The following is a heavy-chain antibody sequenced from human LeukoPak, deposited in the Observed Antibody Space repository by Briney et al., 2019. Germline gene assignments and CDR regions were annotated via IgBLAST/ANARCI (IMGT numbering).Heavy chain of an antibody. D-gene: IGHD6-13*01. V-gene: IGHV1-69*13. CDR3: ARDVTAAAGTGVLDY. J-gene: IGHJ4*02. CDR2: IIPIFGTA. CDR1: GGTFSSYA. Sequence: SVKVSCKASGGTFSSYAISWVRQAPGQGLEWMGGIIPIFGTANYAQKFQGRVTITADESTSTAYMELSSLRSEDTAVYYCARDVTAAAGTGVLDYWGQGTLVTVSS.